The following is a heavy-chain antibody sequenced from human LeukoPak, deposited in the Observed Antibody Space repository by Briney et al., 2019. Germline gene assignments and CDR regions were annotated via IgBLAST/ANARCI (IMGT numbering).Heavy chain of an antibody. J-gene: IGHJ5*02. CDR1: GYTFASYD. CDR2: MNPNSGNT. Sequence: GASVKVSCKASGYTFASYDINWVRQATGQGLEWMGWMNPNSGNTGYAQKFQGRVTMTRNTSISTAYMELSSLRSEDTAVYYCARGVGGYSSSWYGIYWFDPWGQGTLVTVSS. D-gene: IGHD6-13*01. CDR3: ARGVGGYSSSWYGIYWFDP. V-gene: IGHV1-8*01.